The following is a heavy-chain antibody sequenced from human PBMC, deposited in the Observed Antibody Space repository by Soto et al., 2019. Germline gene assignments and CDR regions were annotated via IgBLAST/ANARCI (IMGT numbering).Heavy chain of an antibody. J-gene: IGHJ4*02. V-gene: IGHV4-31*03. CDR1: GGSISSGVYY. D-gene: IGHD4-4*01. Sequence: PSETLSLTCTVSGGSISSGVYYWSWIRQHPGKGLEWIGYIYYSGSTYYNPSLKSRVTISVDTSKNQFSLKLSSVTAADTAVYYCARAGADMTTVTTGGNYFDYWGQGTLVTVSS. CDR2: IYYSGST. CDR3: ARAGADMTTVTTGGNYFDY.